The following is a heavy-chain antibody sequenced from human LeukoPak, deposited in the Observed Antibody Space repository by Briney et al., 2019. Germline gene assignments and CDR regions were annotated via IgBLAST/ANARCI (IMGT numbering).Heavy chain of an antibody. Sequence: SETLSLTCTVSDYSISSRYYWGWIRQPPGKGLEWIGSIYYSGSTYYNPSLKSRVTISVDTSKNQFSLKLSSVTAADTAVYYCARSPGEGYYYYYYMDVWGKGTTVTVSS. CDR3: ARSPGEGYYYYYYMDV. D-gene: IGHD7-27*01. CDR2: IYYSGST. V-gene: IGHV4-38-2*02. J-gene: IGHJ6*03. CDR1: DYSISSRYY.